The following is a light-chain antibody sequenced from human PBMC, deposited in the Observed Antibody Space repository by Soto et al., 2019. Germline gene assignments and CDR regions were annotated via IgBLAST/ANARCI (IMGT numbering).Light chain of an antibody. Sequence: DIQMNQSPSPLSASVGDRVTITCPASQSISNWFAWYQQQPGKAPKLVIDIASTLQSGVPSRFSGSGSGTELTLTITSLQHEDFATYFCQQYNSYSQTFGQGTKV. V-gene: IGKV1-5*01. CDR2: IAS. J-gene: IGKJ1*01. CDR1: QSISNW. CDR3: QQYNSYSQT.